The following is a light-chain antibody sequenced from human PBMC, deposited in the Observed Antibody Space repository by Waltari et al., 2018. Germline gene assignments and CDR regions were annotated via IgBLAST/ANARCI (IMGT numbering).Light chain of an antibody. CDR3: CSLTRSSTWV. V-gene: IGLV2-14*03. CDR1: TNDLGGYNY. CDR2: DVN. J-gene: IGLJ3*02. Sequence: QSALTQPASVSGSPGQSIIISCTGTTNDLGGYNYVSCYQQHPGKAPKLMIYDVNRRPAGVLSRFAGSKSGNTASLIISRLQAEDEADYYCCSLTRSSTWVFGGGTKVTVL.